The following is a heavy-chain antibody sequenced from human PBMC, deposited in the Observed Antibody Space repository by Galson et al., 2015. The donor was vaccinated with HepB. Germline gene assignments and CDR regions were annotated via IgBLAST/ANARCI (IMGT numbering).Heavy chain of an antibody. V-gene: IGHV3-53*01. CDR2: ILAGGST. CDR1: GFDFDDYA. CDR3: ARLVWLGRYMDV. D-gene: IGHD3-10*01. Sequence: SLRLSCAASGFDFDDYAMHWVRQAPGKGLEWVSLILAGGSTYYADSVNGRFTISRDNAKNTLSLQMNSLRAEDTAVYYCARLVWLGRYMDVWGKGTTVTVSS. J-gene: IGHJ6*03.